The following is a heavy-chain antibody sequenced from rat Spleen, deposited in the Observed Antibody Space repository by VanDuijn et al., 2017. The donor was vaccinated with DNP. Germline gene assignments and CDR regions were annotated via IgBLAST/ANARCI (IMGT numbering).Heavy chain of an antibody. V-gene: IGHV2-19*01. J-gene: IGHJ2*01. CDR1: GFSLTDYS. Sequence: QVQLKESGPGLVQPSQTLSLTCTVSGFSLTDYSVHWVRQPPGKGLEWMGRIRSGGSTDYNSALKSRLSISRDTAKSQVFLKMNSLQTEDTAIYFCTRDGDYGYYFDYWGQGVMVTVSS. CDR2: IRSGGST. CDR3: TRDGDYGYYFDY. D-gene: IGHD1-11*01.